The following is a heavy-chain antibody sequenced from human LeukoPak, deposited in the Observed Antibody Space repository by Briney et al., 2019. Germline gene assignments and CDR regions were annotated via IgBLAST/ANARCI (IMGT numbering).Heavy chain of an antibody. CDR2: INSDGSST. CDR1: GLTFSSYW. V-gene: IGHV3-74*01. D-gene: IGHD5-12*01. J-gene: IGHJ4*02. Sequence: PGGSLRLSCEASGLTFSSYWMHWVRQAPGKGLVWVSRINSDGSSTTYADSVKGRFTISRDNAKNTLYLQMNSLRAEDTAVYYCVREGRVSGYDFDYWGQGTLVTVSS. CDR3: VREGRVSGYDFDY.